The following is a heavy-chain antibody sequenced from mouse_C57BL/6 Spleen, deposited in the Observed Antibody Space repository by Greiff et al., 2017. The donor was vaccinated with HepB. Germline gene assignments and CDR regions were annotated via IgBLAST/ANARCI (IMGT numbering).Heavy chain of an antibody. V-gene: IGHV7-1*01. CDR3: ARDAGSSYFDY. Sequence: EVKLMESGGGLVQSGRSLRLSCATSGFTFSDFYMEWVRQAPGKGLEWIAASRNKANDYTTEYSASVKGRFIVSRDTSQSILYLQMNALRAEDTSIYYCARDAGSSYFDYWGQGTTLTVSS. D-gene: IGHD1-1*01. CDR2: SRNKANDYTT. J-gene: IGHJ2*01. CDR1: GFTFSDFY.